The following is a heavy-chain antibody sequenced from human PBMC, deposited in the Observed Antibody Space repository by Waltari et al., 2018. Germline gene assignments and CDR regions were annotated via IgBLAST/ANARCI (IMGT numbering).Heavy chain of an antibody. Sequence: EVQLVESGGGLVQPGGSLKLSCAASGFTFSGSAMHWVRQASGKGLEWVSAISGSGGSTYYADSVKGRFTISRDNSKNTLYLQMNSLRAEDTAVYYCARGPVTARLFDYWGQGTLVTVSS. CDR1: GFTFSGSA. D-gene: IGHD2-21*02. CDR3: ARGPVTARLFDY. V-gene: IGHV3-23*04. J-gene: IGHJ4*02. CDR2: ISGSGGST.